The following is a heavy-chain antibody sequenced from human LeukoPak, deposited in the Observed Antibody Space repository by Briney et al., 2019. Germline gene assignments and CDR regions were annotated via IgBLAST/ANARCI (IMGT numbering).Heavy chain of an antibody. D-gene: IGHD5-12*01. Sequence: PSETLSLTCSVSGYSINSGYYWGWIRQPPGKGLEWIGSIYYSGSTYYNPSLKSRVTISIDTSKNQFSLKLSSVTAADTAVYYCARLFGYSGYGRLDYWGQGTLVTVSS. J-gene: IGHJ4*02. CDR3: ARLFGYSGYGRLDY. CDR2: IYYSGST. V-gene: IGHV4-38-2*02. CDR1: GYSINSGYY.